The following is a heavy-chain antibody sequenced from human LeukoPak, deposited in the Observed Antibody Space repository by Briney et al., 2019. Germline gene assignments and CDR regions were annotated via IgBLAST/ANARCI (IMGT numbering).Heavy chain of an antibody. J-gene: IGHJ4*02. CDR1: GFTFSSYA. CDR2: ISGSGGST. Sequence: GGSLRLSCAASGFTFSSYAMSWVRQAPGKGLEWVSAISGSGGSTYYADSVKGRFTISRDNSKNTLYLQMNSLRAEDTAVYYCAKVTVIAVAGQSDHWGQGTLVTVSS. CDR3: AKVTVIAVAGQSDH. V-gene: IGHV3-23*01. D-gene: IGHD6-19*01.